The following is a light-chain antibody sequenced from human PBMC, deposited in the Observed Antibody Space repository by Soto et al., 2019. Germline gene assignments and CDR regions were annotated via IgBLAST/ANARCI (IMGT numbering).Light chain of an antibody. CDR2: SAS. J-gene: IGKJ2*01. Sequence: QLTQSPSSLSASIGDRVTITCRASQDITNYLAWYQQQPGKAPKLLVYSASTLHSGVPPRFSGSGSGTEFILTLGRLQPEDFATYYCHHLAGTFGQGTKLEMK. V-gene: IGKV1-9*01. CDR3: HHLAGT. CDR1: QDITNY.